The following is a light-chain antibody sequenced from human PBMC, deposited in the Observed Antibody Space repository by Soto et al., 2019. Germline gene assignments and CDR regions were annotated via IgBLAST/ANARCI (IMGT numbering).Light chain of an antibody. Sequence: DIQMTQSPSSLSASVGDRITITCRASQSISTYLNWYQQKPGKAPKLLIYAASSLQSGVPSRFNGSESGTDFTLTISSLQPEDCATYYCQQSYRTPYTFGQGTKLEIK. CDR1: QSISTY. J-gene: IGKJ2*01. CDR2: AAS. CDR3: QQSYRTPYT. V-gene: IGKV1-39*01.